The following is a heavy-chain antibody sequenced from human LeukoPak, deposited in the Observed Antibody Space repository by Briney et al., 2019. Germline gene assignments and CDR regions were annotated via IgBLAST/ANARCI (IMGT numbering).Heavy chain of an antibody. CDR2: ISGSGGST. CDR1: GLTIGSRY. CDR3: AKAGLRNY. V-gene: IGHV3-23*01. D-gene: IGHD3-10*01. Sequence: GGSLRLSCVASGLTIGSRYMSWVRQAPGKGLEWVSAISGSGGSTYYADSVKGRFTISRDNSKNTLYLQMNSLRAEDTAVYYCAKAGLRNYWGQGTLVTVSS. J-gene: IGHJ4*02.